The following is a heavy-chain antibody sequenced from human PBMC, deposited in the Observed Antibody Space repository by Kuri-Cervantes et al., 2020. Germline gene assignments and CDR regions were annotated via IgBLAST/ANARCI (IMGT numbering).Heavy chain of an antibody. V-gene: IGHV3-33*01. CDR3: ASGGNSHFDY. CDR2: IWYDGSNK. D-gene: IGHD4-23*01. J-gene: IGHJ4*02. Sequence: GESLKISCAASGFTFSSYGMHWVRQAPGKGLEWVAVIWYDGSNKYYADSVKGRFTISRDNSKNTLYLQMNSLRAEDTAVYYCASGGNSHFDYWGQGTLVTVSS. CDR1: GFTFSSYG.